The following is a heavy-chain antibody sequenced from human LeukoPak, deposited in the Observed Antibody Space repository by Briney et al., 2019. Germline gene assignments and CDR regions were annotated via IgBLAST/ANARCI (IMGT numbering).Heavy chain of an antibody. J-gene: IGHJ4*02. Sequence: PGGSLRLSCAASGFTFDDYGMSWVRQAPGKGLEWVSGINWNGGSTGYADSVKGRFTISRDNAKNSLYLQMNSLRAEDTALYYCAAYYDSSGYFDYFDYWGQGTLVTVSS. D-gene: IGHD3-22*01. CDR2: INWNGGST. CDR1: GFTFDDYG. CDR3: AAYYDSSGYFDYFDY. V-gene: IGHV3-20*04.